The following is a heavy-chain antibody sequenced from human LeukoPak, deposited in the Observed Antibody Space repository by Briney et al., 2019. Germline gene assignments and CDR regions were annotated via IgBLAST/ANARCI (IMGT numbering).Heavy chain of an antibody. Sequence: ASVTVSCKASGYTFTGYYMFWVRQAPGQGLEWMGWINPSSGDANYAQKFQGRVTMTRDTSISTAYMELSKLRSDDTAVYYCARDVRDWGERTLVTVSS. V-gene: IGHV1-2*02. CDR3: ARDVRD. CDR2: INPSSGDA. J-gene: IGHJ4*02. CDR1: GYTFTGYY.